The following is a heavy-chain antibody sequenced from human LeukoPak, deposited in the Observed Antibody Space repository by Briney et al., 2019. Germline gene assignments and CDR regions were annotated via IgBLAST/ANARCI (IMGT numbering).Heavy chain of an antibody. CDR1: GYTFTGYY. CDR3: ARGGRVDILTGYPDY. J-gene: IGHJ4*02. D-gene: IGHD3-9*01. V-gene: IGHV1-2*06. Sequence: ASVKVSCKASGYTFTGYYMHWVRQAPGQGLEWMGQINPNSGGTNYAQKFQGRVTMTRDTSISTAYMELSRLRSDDTAVYYCARGGRVDILTGYPDYWGQGTLVTVSS. CDR2: INPNSGGT.